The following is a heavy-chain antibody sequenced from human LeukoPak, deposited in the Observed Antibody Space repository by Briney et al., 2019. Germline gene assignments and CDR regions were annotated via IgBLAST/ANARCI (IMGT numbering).Heavy chain of an antibody. V-gene: IGHV3-21*01. CDR2: ISASSGYI. CDR1: GFTFSSYT. CDR3: ARESLYSGSASSDLDY. J-gene: IGHJ4*02. D-gene: IGHD3-10*01. Sequence: GGSLRLSCAASGFTFSSYTMDWVRQAPGKGLEWVSSISASSGYIYYADSMKSRFTISRDNAENSLHLQMNSLRAEDTALYYCARESLYSGSASSDLDYWGQGTLVTVSS.